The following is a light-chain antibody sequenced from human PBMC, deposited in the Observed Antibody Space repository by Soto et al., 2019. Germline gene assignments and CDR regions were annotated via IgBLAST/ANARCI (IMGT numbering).Light chain of an antibody. CDR3: SSFSSSTTLYV. Sequence: LTQPASVSGSPGQSITISCTGTSSDIGGYIYVSWYQQHPGKAPKLMIYEGSKRPSGVSNRFSGSKSGNTASLTISGLQAEDEADYYCSSFSSSTTLYVFGTGTKVTVL. V-gene: IGLV2-14*01. J-gene: IGLJ1*01. CDR1: SSDIGGYIY. CDR2: EGS.